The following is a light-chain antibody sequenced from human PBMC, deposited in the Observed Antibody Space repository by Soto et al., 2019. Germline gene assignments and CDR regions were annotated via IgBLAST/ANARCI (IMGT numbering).Light chain of an antibody. CDR2: EVI. V-gene: IGLV2-8*01. CDR3: SSYAGTNNLYV. J-gene: IGLJ1*01. Sequence: ALTQPPSASGSPGQSVTISCTGTSSDVGGYNYVSWYQQHPGNAPKLMIYEVIKRPSGVPDRFSGSKSGNTASLTVSGLQAEDEADYYCSSYAGTNNLYVFGTGTKVTVL. CDR1: SSDVGGYNY.